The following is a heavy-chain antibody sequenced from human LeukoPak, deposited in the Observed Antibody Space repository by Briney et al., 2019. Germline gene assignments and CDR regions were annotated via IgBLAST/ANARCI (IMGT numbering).Heavy chain of an antibody. V-gene: IGHV3-30-3*01. CDR1: GFTFSSYA. J-gene: IGHJ6*02. CDR3: ARDITVTIYYYYGMDV. CDR2: ISYDGSNK. Sequence: PGRSLRLSCAASGFTFSSYAMHWVRQAPGKGLEWVAVISYDGSNKYYADSVKGRFTISRDNSKNTLYLQMNSLRAEDTAVYYCARDITVTIYYYYGMDVWGQGTTVTVSS. D-gene: IGHD4-17*01.